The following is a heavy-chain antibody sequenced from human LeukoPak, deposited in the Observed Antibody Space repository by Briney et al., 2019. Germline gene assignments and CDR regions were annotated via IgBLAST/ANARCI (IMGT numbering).Heavy chain of an antibody. D-gene: IGHD1-1*01. CDR1: AFTFSSYS. V-gene: IGHV3-49*04. CDR3: TRDRGAYNLYDY. CDR2: IRSKAYGETA. J-gene: IGHJ4*02. Sequence: GGSLRLSCAASAFTFSSYSMNWVRQAPGKGLEWVGFIRSKAYGETADYAASVKGRFTISRDDSKAIAYLQMNSLKTEDTAVYHCTRDRGAYNLYDYWGQGTLVTVSS.